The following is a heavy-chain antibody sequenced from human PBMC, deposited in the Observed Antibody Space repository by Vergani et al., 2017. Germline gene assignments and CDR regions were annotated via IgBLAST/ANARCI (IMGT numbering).Heavy chain of an antibody. CDR1: GASINNDFYY. CDR3: VSDNKQLRPRAFDL. D-gene: IGHD4-23*01. J-gene: IGHJ3*01. CDR2: IYVSGIT. V-gene: IGHV4-61*02. Sequence: QVQLQESGPGLVKPSQTLSLTCTVSGASINNDFYYWHWIRQPAGKGLEWIGRIYVSGITDYNSSLQSRVSMSVDTSKNQFSLTLTSVTAADTAVYYCVSDNKQLRPRAFDLWGQGKMVTVSS.